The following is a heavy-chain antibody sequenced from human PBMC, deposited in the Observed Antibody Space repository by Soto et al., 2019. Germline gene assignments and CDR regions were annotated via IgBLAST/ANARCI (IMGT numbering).Heavy chain of an antibody. CDR2: IKSKTDGGTT. D-gene: IGHD6-13*01. CDR1: GFTFSNAW. Sequence: GGSLRLSCAASGFTFSNAWMSWVRQAPGKGLEWVGRIKSKTDGGTTDYAAPVKGRFTISRDDSKNTLYLQMNSLKTEDTAVYYCTMDIAAAKKTSHYYYMDVWGKGTTVTVSS. J-gene: IGHJ6*03. CDR3: TMDIAAAKKTSHYYYMDV. V-gene: IGHV3-15*01.